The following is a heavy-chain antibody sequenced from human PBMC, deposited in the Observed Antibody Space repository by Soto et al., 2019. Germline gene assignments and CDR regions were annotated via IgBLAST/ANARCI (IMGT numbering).Heavy chain of an antibody. V-gene: IGHV3-23*01. CDR1: GFTFSNHA. D-gene: IGHD5-18*01. CDR3: AKSFMGFSYGKIDY. CDR2: ILGSGYTT. J-gene: IGHJ4*02. Sequence: LRLSCAASGFTFSNHAMNWVRQAPGKGLEWVSSILGSGYTTYIADSVKGRFTISRDNSKNTLYLQMSSLRAEDTALYYCAKSFMGFSYGKIDYWGQGTLVTVSS.